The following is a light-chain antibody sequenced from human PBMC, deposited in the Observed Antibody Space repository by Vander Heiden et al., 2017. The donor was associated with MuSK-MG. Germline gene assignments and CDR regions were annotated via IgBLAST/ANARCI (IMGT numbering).Light chain of an antibody. J-gene: IGLJ1*01. CDR3: CSFVASSTSSEV. V-gene: IGLV2-23*02. CDR1: SSDVGSYNH. Sequence: SALTQPASVSGSPGQSNTISCTGTSSDVGSYNHVSCYQQHPGKAPKLMSYEVSKWPSGGSNRFSGSNSGNTASLTISALQAEDEADYYCCSFVASSTSSEVFGTGTKVTVL. CDR2: EVS.